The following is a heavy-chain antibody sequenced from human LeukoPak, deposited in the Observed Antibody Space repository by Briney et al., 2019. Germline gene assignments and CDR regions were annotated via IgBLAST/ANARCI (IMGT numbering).Heavy chain of an antibody. J-gene: IGHJ1*01. D-gene: IGHD6-19*01. CDR2: ISSSSSYI. Sequence: PGGSLRLSCAASGFIFSSYSMNWVRQAPGKGLEWVSSISSSSSYIYYADSVKGRFTISRDNAKNSLYLQMNSLRAEDTAVYYCARDRNSGSGLQHWGQGTLVTVSS. CDR3: ARDRNSGSGLQH. CDR1: GFIFSSYS. V-gene: IGHV3-21*01.